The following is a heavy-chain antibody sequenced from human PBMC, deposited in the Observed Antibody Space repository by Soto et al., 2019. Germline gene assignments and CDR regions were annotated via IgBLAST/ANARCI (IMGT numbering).Heavy chain of an antibody. CDR3: WEPTYYYDY. Sequence: PGGSLRLSCAASGFTFSSYAIHWVRQAPGKGLEWVAVISYHGNNKYYANSVEGRFTISRDNSENALYLQMNSLRPEDTAIYYCWEPTYYYDYWGQGTQVTGSA. D-gene: IGHD1-26*01. CDR1: GFTFSSYA. J-gene: IGHJ4*02. V-gene: IGHV3-30*03. CDR2: ISYHGNNK.